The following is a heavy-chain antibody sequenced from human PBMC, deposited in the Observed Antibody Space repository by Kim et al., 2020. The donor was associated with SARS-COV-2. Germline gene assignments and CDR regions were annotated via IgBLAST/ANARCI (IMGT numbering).Heavy chain of an antibody. CDR3: ARTNVLLWFGELSY. Sequence: VDAVKGRFHTSRENAKNSLYLQMNSLRAEDTAVYYCARTNVLLWFGELSYWGQGTLVTVSS. D-gene: IGHD3-10*01. J-gene: IGHJ4*02. V-gene: IGHV3-7*03.